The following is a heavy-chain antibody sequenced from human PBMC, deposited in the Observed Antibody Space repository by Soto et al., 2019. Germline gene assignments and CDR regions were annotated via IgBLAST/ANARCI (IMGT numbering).Heavy chain of an antibody. CDR2: IWYDGSNT. J-gene: IGHJ4*02. CDR1: GFIFSSFG. V-gene: IGHV3-33*01. CDR3: VRDLLGSGGHFDY. Sequence: PGGSLRLSCAASGFIFSSFGMHWVRQAPGKGLEWVAHIWYDGSNTYYADSVKGRFTISRDNSRSTLYLQMSSLRAEDTAVYHCVRDLLGSGGHFDYWGQGTPVTVAS. D-gene: IGHD7-27*01.